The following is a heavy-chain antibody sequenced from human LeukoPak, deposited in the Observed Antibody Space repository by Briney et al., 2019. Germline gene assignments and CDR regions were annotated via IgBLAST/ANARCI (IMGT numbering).Heavy chain of an antibody. D-gene: IGHD5-18*01. CDR3: ARDLSGVTGYTYGRGIDY. J-gene: IGHJ4*02. CDR2: IYYSGST. Sequence: TSETLPLTCTVSGGSISSYYWSWIRQPPGKGLEWIGYIYYSGSTNYNPSLKSRVTISVDTSKNQFSLKLSSVTAADTAVYYCARDLSGVTGYTYGRGIDYWGQGTLVTVSS. V-gene: IGHV4-59*01. CDR1: GGSISSYY.